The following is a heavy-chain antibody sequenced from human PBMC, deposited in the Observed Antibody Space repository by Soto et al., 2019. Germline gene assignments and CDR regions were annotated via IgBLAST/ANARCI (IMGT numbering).Heavy chain of an antibody. V-gene: IGHV4-31*03. Sequence: QVQLQESGQGLVKPSQTLSLTCTVSGGSIRSGSHYWSWIRQHPGKGLEWIEYIYYSGSTYYNPSLKSRITISISTSKNQFSLKLTSVTAADTAVYYCAREGGDGIDYWGHGTLVTVSS. CDR1: GGSIRSGSHY. CDR3: AREGGDGIDY. CDR2: IYYSGST. D-gene: IGHD3-16*01. J-gene: IGHJ4*01.